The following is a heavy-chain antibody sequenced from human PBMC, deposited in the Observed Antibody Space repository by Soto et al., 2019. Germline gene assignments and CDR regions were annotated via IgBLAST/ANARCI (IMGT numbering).Heavy chain of an antibody. CDR2: IDPSDSYT. Sequence: PGESLKISCKGSGYSFTSYWISWVRQMPGKGLEWMGRIDPSDSYTNYSPSFQGHVTISADKSISTAYLQWSSLKASDTALYYCAIWETGDYYYGMDVWGQGTTVTVSS. D-gene: IGHD7-27*01. CDR1: GYSFTSYW. J-gene: IGHJ6*02. V-gene: IGHV5-10-1*01. CDR3: AIWETGDYYYGMDV.